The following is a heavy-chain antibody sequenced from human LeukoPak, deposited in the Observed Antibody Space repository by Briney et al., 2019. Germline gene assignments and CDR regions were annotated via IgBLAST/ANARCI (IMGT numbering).Heavy chain of an antibody. Sequence: GGSLRLSCAASGFTLSSYEMNWVRQAPGKGLEWVSYISRSGSSTHYVDSVKGRLTISRDNAKNSLYLQMNSLRAEDTAVYYCARVPLYDFWSGYYGYYYYMDVWGKGTTVTVAS. CDR3: ARVPLYDFWSGYYGYYYYMDV. CDR1: GFTLSSYE. V-gene: IGHV3-48*03. D-gene: IGHD3-3*01. J-gene: IGHJ6*03. CDR2: ISRSGSST.